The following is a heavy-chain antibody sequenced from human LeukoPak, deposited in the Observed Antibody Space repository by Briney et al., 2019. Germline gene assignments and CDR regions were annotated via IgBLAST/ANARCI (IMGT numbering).Heavy chain of an antibody. D-gene: IGHD1-26*01. CDR3: GRGVVGATALGY. J-gene: IGHJ4*02. CDR2: ISKTGST. CDR1: GGSISSYY. Sequence: SGTLSLTCTVSGGSISSYYWSWIRQPAGKELEWIGRISKTGSTSYNPSLMSRVTMSVDTSNNQFSLRLSSATAADTAVYYCGRGVVGATALGYWGQGILVTVAS. V-gene: IGHV4-4*07.